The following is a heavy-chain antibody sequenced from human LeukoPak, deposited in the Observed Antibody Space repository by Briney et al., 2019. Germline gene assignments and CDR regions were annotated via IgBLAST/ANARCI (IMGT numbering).Heavy chain of an antibody. J-gene: IGHJ6*02. D-gene: IGHD1-1*01. CDR3: AKDPARERRYYYYGMDV. Sequence: PRGSLRLSCAASGFTFSSYAMSWVRQAPGKGLEWVSAISGSGGSTYYADSVTGRFTISRDNSKNTLYLQMNSLRAEDTAVYYCAKDPARERRYYYYGMDVWGQGTTVTVSS. CDR2: ISGSGGST. V-gene: IGHV3-23*01. CDR1: GFTFSSYA.